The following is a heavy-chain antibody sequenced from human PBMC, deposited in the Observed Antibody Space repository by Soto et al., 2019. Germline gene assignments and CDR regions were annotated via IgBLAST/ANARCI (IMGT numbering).Heavy chain of an antibody. CDR2: IYYSGTT. Sequence: QVQLQESGPGLVKASETLSLTCNVSGGSISTGGYYWSWIRQHSGKGLEWIGYIYYSGTTYYNPSLKGRVTISVDTSKNQFSLKLSSVTAADTATYNCVSNLSLRQSGHNWFEPWGQGTLVTVTS. D-gene: IGHD6-25*01. CDR3: VSNLSLRQSGHNWFEP. J-gene: IGHJ5*02. V-gene: IGHV4-31*03. CDR1: GGSISTGGYY.